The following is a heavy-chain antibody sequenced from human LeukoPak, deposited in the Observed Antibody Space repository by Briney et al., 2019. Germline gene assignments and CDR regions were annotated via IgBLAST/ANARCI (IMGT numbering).Heavy chain of an antibody. V-gene: IGHV1-46*01. CDR2: INPSGGST. Sequence: ASVKVSCKASGYTFTSYYMHWVRQAPGQGLEWMGIINPSGGSTSYAQKFQGRVTMTRDTSTSTVYMELSSLRSEDMAVYYCARSCLFGGLRCQFDYWGQGTLVTVSS. D-gene: IGHD4-17*01. J-gene: IGHJ4*02. CDR1: GYTFTSYY. CDR3: ARSCLFGGLRCQFDY.